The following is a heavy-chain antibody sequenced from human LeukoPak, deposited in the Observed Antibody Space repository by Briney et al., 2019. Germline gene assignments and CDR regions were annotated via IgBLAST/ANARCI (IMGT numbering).Heavy chain of an antibody. CDR3: AKGGPEASAGLSWFDP. J-gene: IGHJ5*02. Sequence: PSETLSLTCTVSGGSISSYYWSWIRQPAGKGLEWIGRIYTSGSTNYNPSLKSRVTISVDMSKNQFSLNLSSVTAADTAVYYCAKGGPEASAGLSWFDPWGQGTLVTVSS. D-gene: IGHD1-14*01. CDR2: IYTSGST. V-gene: IGHV4-4*07. CDR1: GGSISSYY.